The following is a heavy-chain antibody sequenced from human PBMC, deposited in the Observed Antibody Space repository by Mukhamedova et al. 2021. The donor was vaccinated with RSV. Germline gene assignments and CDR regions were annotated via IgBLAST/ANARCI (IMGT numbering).Heavy chain of an antibody. V-gene: IGHV3-23*01. J-gene: IGHJ5*02. CDR2: ISGSGGST. D-gene: IGHD3-10*01. Sequence: GKGLEWVSAISGSGGSTYYADSVKGRFTISRDNSKNTLYLQMNSLRAEDTAVYYCAKDGSEYYGSGSYFLSDWFDPWGQGTPVTV. CDR3: AKDGSEYYGSGSYFLSDWFDP.